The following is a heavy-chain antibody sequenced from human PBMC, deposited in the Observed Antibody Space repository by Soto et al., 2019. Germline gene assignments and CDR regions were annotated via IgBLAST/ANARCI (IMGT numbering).Heavy chain of an antibody. Sequence: PGESLKISCKGSGYSFTSYWIGWVRQMPGKGLEWMGIIYPGDSDTRYSPSFQGQVTISADKSISTAYLQWSSLKASDTAMYYCARRGGVVAAPGDYYYYGMDVWGQGTTVTVSS. CDR2: IYPGDSDT. D-gene: IGHD2-15*01. V-gene: IGHV5-51*01. CDR3: ARRGGVVAAPGDYYYYGMDV. J-gene: IGHJ6*02. CDR1: GYSFTSYW.